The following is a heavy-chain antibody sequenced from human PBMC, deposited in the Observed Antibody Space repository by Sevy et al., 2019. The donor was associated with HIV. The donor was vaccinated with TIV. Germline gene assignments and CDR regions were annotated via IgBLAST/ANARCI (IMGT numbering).Heavy chain of an antibody. CDR3: ASPHRPTYYDFWSGYSAPGGMDV. V-gene: IGHV1-8*01. D-gene: IGHD3-3*01. CDR2: MNPNSGNT. CDR1: GYTFTSYD. J-gene: IGHJ6*02. Sequence: GASVKVSCKASGYTFTSYDINWVRQATGQGLEWMGWMNPNSGNTGYAQKFQGRVTMTRNTSISTAYMELSSLRSEDTAVYYCASPHRPTYYDFWSGYSAPGGMDVWGQGTTVTVSS.